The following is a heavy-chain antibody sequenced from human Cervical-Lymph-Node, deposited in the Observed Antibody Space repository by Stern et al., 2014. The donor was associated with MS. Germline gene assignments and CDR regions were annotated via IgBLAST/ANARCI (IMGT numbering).Heavy chain of an antibody. V-gene: IGHV1-69*01. CDR2: IIPMFGIA. D-gene: IGHD3-16*02. CDR1: AGTISNYI. CDR3: ARATSDYIWGTYRFLDS. Sequence: VQLVESGAEVKKPGSSVKVSCKASAGTISNYIIGWVRQAPGQGLEWMGGIIPMFGIASYGEKFQDRVTITADESTSTAYMDLSSLRSEDTAVYYCARATSDYIWGTYRFLDSWGQGTLVIVSS. J-gene: IGHJ4*02.